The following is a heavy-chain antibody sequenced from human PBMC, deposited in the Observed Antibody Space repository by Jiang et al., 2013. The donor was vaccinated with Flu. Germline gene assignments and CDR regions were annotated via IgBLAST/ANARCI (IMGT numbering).Heavy chain of an antibody. D-gene: IGHD3-22*01. Sequence: QTLSLTCTVSVXPSAVVVTTGAGSAXTQEGPGVDWVHLLHGSTYYNPSLKSRVTISVDTSKNQFSLKLSSVTAADTAVYYCARGPLYYDSSGYHNWFDPWGQGTLVTVSS. V-gene: IGHV4-31*03. CDR1: VXPSAVVVTT. J-gene: IGHJ5*02. CDR2: LLHGST. CDR3: ARGPLYYDSSGYHNWFDP.